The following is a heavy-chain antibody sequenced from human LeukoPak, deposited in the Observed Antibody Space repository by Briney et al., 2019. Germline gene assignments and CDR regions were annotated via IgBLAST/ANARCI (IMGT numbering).Heavy chain of an antibody. CDR3: ARASSSYKGGWFDP. J-gene: IGHJ5*02. CDR2: IYTSGST. V-gene: IGHV4-61*02. CDR1: GGSISSGSYY. Sequence: PSETLSLTCTVSGGSISSGSYYWSWIRQPAGKGLEWIGRIYTSGSTNYNPSLKSRVTISVDTSKNQFSLKLSSVTAADTAVYYCARASSSYKGGWFDPWGQGTLVTVSS. D-gene: IGHD6-13*01.